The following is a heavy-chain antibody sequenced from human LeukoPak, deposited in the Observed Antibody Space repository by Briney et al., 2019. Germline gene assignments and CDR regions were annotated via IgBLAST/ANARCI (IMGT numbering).Heavy chain of an antibody. D-gene: IGHD6-13*01. CDR3: ARDSITKAAAGIY. V-gene: IGHV4-39*07. CDR1: GGSISSSSYY. J-gene: IGHJ4*02. Sequence: SETLSLTCTVSGGSISSSSYYWGWIRRPPGKGLEWIGSIYYSGSTYYNPSLKSRVTISVDTSKNQFSLKLSSVTAADTAVYYCARDSITKAAAGIYWGQGALVTVSS. CDR2: IYYSGST.